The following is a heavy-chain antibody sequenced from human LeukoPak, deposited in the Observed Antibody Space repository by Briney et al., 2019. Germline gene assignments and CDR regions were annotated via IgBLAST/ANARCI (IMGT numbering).Heavy chain of an antibody. Sequence: GGSLRLSCAASGFTFSSYEMNWVRQAPGKGLEWVSYISSSGSTIYYADSVKGRFTISRDNAKNSLYLQMNSLRAEDTAVYYCARGYSSGWDPHFDYWDQGTLVTVSS. CDR1: GFTFSSYE. V-gene: IGHV3-48*03. CDR2: ISSSGSTI. D-gene: IGHD6-19*01. CDR3: ARGYSSGWDPHFDY. J-gene: IGHJ4*02.